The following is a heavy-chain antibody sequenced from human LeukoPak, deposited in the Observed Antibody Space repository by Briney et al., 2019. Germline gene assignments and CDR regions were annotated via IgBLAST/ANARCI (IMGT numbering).Heavy chain of an antibody. J-gene: IGHJ4*02. V-gene: IGHV3-23*01. D-gene: IGHD2-15*01. Sequence: RSGGSLRLSGAASGFTFSNHAMSWVRQAPGKGLHWVSVISGSGRTTEYADSVKGRFTISRDNSKNTLSLQMNSLRVEDTAIYYCAKNVVVKRYFDYWGQGTLITVSS. CDR1: GFTFSNHA. CDR2: ISGSGRTT. CDR3: AKNVVVKRYFDY.